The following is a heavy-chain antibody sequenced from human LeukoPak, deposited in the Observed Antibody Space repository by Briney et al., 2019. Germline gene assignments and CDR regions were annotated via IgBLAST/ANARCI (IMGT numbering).Heavy chain of an antibody. Sequence: SETLSLTCAVYGGSFSNYYWSWIRQPPGKGLEWIGEINHSGSTNYNPSLTSRVTISVDTSKNQFSLKLSSVTAADTAVYYCARTIAAGQQNWFDPWGQGTLVTVSS. V-gene: IGHV4-34*01. CDR1: GGSFSNYY. D-gene: IGHD6-13*01. CDR3: ARTIAAGQQNWFDP. J-gene: IGHJ5*02. CDR2: INHSGST.